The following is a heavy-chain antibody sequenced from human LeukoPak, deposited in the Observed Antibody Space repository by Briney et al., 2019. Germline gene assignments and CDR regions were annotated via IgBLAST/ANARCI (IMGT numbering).Heavy chain of an antibody. J-gene: IGHJ6*02. V-gene: IGHV3-30-3*01. CDR1: GFTFSNYL. CDR2: ISYDGTKK. Sequence: GGSLRLSCAASGFTFSNYLMHWVRQAPGKGLEWEALISYDGTKKYYADSVKGRFTISRDNSKNTLYLQMNSLRAEDTAVYYCARDKKVELYSSVNYHYYGMDVWGQGTTVTVSS. D-gene: IGHD3-10*01. CDR3: ARDKKVELYSSVNYHYYGMDV.